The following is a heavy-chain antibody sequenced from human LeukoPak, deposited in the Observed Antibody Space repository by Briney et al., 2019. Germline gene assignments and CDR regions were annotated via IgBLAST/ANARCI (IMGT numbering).Heavy chain of an antibody. V-gene: IGHV3-64*01. CDR2: ISSNGGST. CDR1: GFTFSSYA. Sequence: GGSLRLSCAASGFTFSSYAMHWVRQAPGKGLEYVSAISSNGGSTYYANSVKGRFTISRDNSKNTLYLRMGSLRAEDMAVYYCARGSRIAAAGTGFDYWGQGTLVTVSS. CDR3: ARGSRIAAAGTGFDY. J-gene: IGHJ4*02. D-gene: IGHD6-13*01.